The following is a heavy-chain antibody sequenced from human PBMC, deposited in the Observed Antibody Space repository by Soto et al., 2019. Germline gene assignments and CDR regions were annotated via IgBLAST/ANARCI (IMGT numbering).Heavy chain of an antibody. D-gene: IGHD3-10*01. J-gene: IGHJ5*02. CDR3: ACVRSGNYGWFDP. Sequence: GGSLRLSCAASGFTFSTYWMHWVRQAPGKGLVWVSRINTDATRTTYADSVKGRFTISRDDAKNTLYLQMNSLRADDTAVYFCACVRSGNYGWFDPWGQGTLVTVSS. CDR1: GFTFSTYW. V-gene: IGHV3-74*01. CDR2: INTDATRT.